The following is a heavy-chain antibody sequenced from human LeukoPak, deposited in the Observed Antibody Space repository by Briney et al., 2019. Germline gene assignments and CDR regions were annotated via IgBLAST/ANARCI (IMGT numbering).Heavy chain of an antibody. Sequence: PGGSLRLSCAASGFTFSSYSTNWVRQAPGKGLEWVSSISSSSSYIYYVDSVKGRFTISRDNAKNSLYLQMNSLRAEDTAVYYCARDPREWLNAFDIWGQGTMVTVSS. D-gene: IGHD6-19*01. CDR3: ARDPREWLNAFDI. CDR1: GFTFSSYS. CDR2: ISSSSSYI. V-gene: IGHV3-21*01. J-gene: IGHJ3*02.